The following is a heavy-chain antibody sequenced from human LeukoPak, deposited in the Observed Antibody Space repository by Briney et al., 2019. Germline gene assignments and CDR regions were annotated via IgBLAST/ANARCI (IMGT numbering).Heavy chain of an antibody. D-gene: IGHD2-8*01. CDR1: RFTFSTYA. J-gene: IGHJ6*02. CDR3: ARGKMGYYGMDV. Sequence: QPGGSLRLSCAGSRFTFSTYAMSWVRQAPGKGLEWVSAISGSGGSTYYADSVKGRFTISRDNSKNTLYLQMNSLRAEDTAVYYCARGKMGYYGMDVWGQGTTVTVSS. CDR2: ISGSGGST. V-gene: IGHV3-23*01.